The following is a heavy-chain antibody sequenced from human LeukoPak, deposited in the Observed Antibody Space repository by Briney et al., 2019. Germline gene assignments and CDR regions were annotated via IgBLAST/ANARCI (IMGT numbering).Heavy chain of an antibody. CDR1: GFTVSSKH. Sequence: GGSLRLSCAASGFTVSSKHMSGVRQAPGKGLEWVSVIYSGDSTFHADSVRGRFTISRDNSKNTLYLQMNSLRAEDTAVYYCARDATRFDYWGQGTLVTVSS. V-gene: IGHV3-53*01. CDR3: ARDATRFDY. CDR2: IYSGDST. J-gene: IGHJ4*02.